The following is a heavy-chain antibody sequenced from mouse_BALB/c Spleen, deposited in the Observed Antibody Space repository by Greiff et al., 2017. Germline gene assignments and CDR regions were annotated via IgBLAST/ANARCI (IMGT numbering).Heavy chain of an antibody. Sequence: EVKVVESGGGLVKPGGSLKLSCAASGFTFSSYAMSWVRQSPEKRLEWVASISSGGGTYYPDSVKGRFTISRDNARNILYLQMSSLRSEDTAMDCCASGSITTWYFDVWGAGTTVTVSS. D-gene: IGHD1-2*01. CDR2: ISSGGGT. V-gene: IGHV5-6-5*01. CDR3: ASGSITTWYFDV. CDR1: GFTFSSYA. J-gene: IGHJ1*01.